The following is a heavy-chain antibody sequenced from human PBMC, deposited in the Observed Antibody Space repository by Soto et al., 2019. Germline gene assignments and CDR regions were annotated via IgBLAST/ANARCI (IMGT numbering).Heavy chain of an antibody. D-gene: IGHD2-2*02. CDR2: ISSRSDI. V-gene: IGHV3-21*01. J-gene: IGHJ6*02. CDR1: GFTFSNFS. Sequence: GGSLRLSCVGSGFTFSNFSINWVRQAPGKGLEWVSSISSRSDIYYADSLKGRFTISRDNAKNSVSLQMNSLRAEDTAVYYCAREYTACPLAYGLDVWGQGTTVTVSS. CDR3: AREYTACPLAYGLDV.